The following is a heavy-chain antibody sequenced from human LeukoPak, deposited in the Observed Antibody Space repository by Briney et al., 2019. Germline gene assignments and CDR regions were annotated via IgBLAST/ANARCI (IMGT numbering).Heavy chain of an antibody. CDR2: MNPNSGNT. V-gene: IGHV1-8*01. D-gene: IGHD3-22*01. CDR3: ARECDSSGYLYYYYYYGMDV. Sequence: ASVKVSCKASGYTFTSYDINWVRQATGQGLEWMGWMNPNSGNTGYAQKFQGRVTMTRNTYISTAYMELSSLRSEDTAVYYCARECDSSGYLYYYYYYGMDVWGQGTTVNVSS. J-gene: IGHJ6*02. CDR1: GYTFTSYD.